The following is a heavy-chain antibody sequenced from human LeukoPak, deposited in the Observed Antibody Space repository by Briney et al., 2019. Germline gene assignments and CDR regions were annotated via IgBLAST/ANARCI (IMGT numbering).Heavy chain of an antibody. CDR2: ISWNSGSI. D-gene: IGHD5-12*01. CDR1: RFTFDGYA. Sequence: GGSLGLSCAASRFTFDGYAMHWVRQAPGKGLEWVSGISWNSGSIGYADSVKGRFTISRDNAKNSLYLQMNSLRAEDMALYYCAKDLDIVATGAFDYWGQGTLVTVSS. CDR3: AKDLDIVATGAFDY. V-gene: IGHV3-9*03. J-gene: IGHJ4*02.